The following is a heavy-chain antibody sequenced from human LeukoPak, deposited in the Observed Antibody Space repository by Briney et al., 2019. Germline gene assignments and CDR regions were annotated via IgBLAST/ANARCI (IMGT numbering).Heavy chain of an antibody. CDR3: ARGETMDV. J-gene: IGHJ6*03. D-gene: IGHD5-24*01. CDR1: DFSFETYW. CDR2: INEDGTEK. Sequence: GGSLRLSCVALDFSFETYWMSWVRQAPGTGPQWVANINEDGTEKHYVGSVRGRFTISRDNAESSLHLQMNSLRPDDLGVYYCARGETMDVWGKGTMVTVSS. V-gene: IGHV3-7*01.